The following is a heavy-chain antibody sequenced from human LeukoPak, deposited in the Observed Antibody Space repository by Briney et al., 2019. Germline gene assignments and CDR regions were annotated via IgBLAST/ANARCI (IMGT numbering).Heavy chain of an antibody. J-gene: IGHJ6*03. D-gene: IGHD3-10*01. CDR3: ARGRIYGSGSYTGDYYYYYYMDV. CDR1: GYSFTNYD. CDR2: MNPKSGDT. Sequence: ASVKVSCKASGYSFTNYDINWVRQATGQGLEWMGWMNPKSGDTGYSQKFQGRVFITRDTSINTAYMELSSLGSDDTAVYYCARGRIYGSGSYTGDYYYYYYMDVWGKGTTVTISS. V-gene: IGHV1-8*03.